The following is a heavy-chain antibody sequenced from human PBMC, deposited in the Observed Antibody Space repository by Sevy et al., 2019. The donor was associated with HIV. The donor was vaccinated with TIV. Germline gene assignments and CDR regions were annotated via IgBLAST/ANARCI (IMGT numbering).Heavy chain of an antibody. Sequence: ASVKVSCKVSGYSVSDLSIHWVRQAPGKGLEWMGGYDPEDGETIYAQKFQGRVTMTEDTSTDTAYMELSSLRSEDTAFSYCATSPDYYDSSRDAFDIWGQGTMVTVSS. CDR1: GYSVSDLS. V-gene: IGHV1-24*01. CDR3: ATSPDYYDSSRDAFDI. D-gene: IGHD3-22*01. J-gene: IGHJ3*02. CDR2: YDPEDGET.